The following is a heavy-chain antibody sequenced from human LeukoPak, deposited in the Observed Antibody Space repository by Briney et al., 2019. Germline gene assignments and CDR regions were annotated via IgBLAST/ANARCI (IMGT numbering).Heavy chain of an antibody. CDR3: ARGRITIFGVVPNPDY. CDR1: GYTFTGYY. J-gene: IGHJ4*02. CDR2: MNPNSGGT. V-gene: IGHV1-2*02. D-gene: IGHD3-3*01. Sequence: ASVKVSCKASGYTFTGYYMHWVRQAPGQGLEWMGWMNPNSGGTNYAQKFQGRVTMTRDTSISTAYMELSRLRSDDTAVYYCARGRITIFGVVPNPDYWGQGTLVTVSS.